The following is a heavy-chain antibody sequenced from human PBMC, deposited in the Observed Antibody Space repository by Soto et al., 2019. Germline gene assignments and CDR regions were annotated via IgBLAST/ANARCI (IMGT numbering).Heavy chain of an antibody. CDR2: IAGSGGST. Sequence: EVQLLESGGDLVQPGGSLRLSCAASGFSFSSYSMSWVRQAPGKGLEWVSVIAGSGGSTNYADSVKGRFTISRDNSNNTLSLQMNSLRAEDTAVYYCVKGHYDFWTGSRGDYFDSWGPGNLVTVSS. V-gene: IGHV3-23*01. CDR1: GFSFSSYS. J-gene: IGHJ4*02. CDR3: VKGHYDFWTGSRGDYFDS. D-gene: IGHD3-3*01.